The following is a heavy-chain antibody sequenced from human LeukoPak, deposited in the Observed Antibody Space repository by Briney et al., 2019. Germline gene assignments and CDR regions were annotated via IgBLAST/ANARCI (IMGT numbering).Heavy chain of an antibody. D-gene: IGHD2-15*01. CDR1: GYTFTSYG. CDR3: ATNLESYCSGGSCYNDY. V-gene: IGHV1-18*01. J-gene: IGHJ4*02. CDR2: ISAYNGNT. Sequence: GASVKVSCKASGYTFTSYGISWVRQAPGQGLEWMGWISAYNGNTNYAQKLQGRVTMITDTSTSTAYMELRSLRSDDTAVYYCATNLESYCSGGSCYNDYWGQGTLVTVSS.